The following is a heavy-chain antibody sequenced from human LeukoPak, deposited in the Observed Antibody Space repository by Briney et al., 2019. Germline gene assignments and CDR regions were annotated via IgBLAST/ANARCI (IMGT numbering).Heavy chain of an antibody. Sequence: AASVKVSCKASGYTFTSYAMNWVRQATGQGLEWMGWINTNTGDPTYAQGFPGRFVFPLDTSVTTAYLQISSLKSEDTAVYYCARAGAAADRLPGDIHFVYW. CDR1: GYTFTSYA. CDR3: ARAGAAADRLPGDIHFVY. CDR2: INTNTGDP. D-gene: IGHD6-13*01. J-gene: IGHJ4*01. V-gene: IGHV7-4-1*02.